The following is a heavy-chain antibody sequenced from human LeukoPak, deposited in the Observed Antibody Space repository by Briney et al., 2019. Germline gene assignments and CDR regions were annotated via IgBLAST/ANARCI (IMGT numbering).Heavy chain of an antibody. CDR1: GFTFSSYG. D-gene: IGHD1-20*01. CDR3: AKDLNWSMDY. Sequence: GGSLRLSCAASGFTFSSYGMHWVRQAPGKGLEWVAVISYDGSNKYYADSVKSRFTISRDNSKNTLYLQMNSLRAEDTAVYYCAKDLNWSMDYWGQGTLVTVSS. V-gene: IGHV3-30*18. CDR2: ISYDGSNK. J-gene: IGHJ4*02.